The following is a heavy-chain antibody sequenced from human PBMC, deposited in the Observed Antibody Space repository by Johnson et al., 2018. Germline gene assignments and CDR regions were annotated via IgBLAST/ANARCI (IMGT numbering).Heavy chain of an antibody. CDR2: IYYSGST. J-gene: IGHJ6*02. V-gene: IGHV4-59*01. CDR3: ARVRYSYGYDYYYGMDV. CDR1: GGSISSYY. Sequence: QVQLQESGPGLVKPSEPLSLTCTVSGGSISSYYWSWIRQPPGKGLEWIGYIYYSGSTNYNPSLKSRVTISVDTSKNQFSLKLSPVTAADTAVYYCARVRYSYGYDYYYGMDVWGQGTTVTVSS. D-gene: IGHD5-18*01.